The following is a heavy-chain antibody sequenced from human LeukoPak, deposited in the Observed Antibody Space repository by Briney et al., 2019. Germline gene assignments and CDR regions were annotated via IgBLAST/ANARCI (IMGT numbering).Heavy chain of an antibody. D-gene: IGHD2-15*01. Sequence: SETLSLTCAVYGGSFSGYYWSWIRQPPGKGLEWIGEINHSGSTNYNPSLKSRVTISVDTSKNQFSLKLSSVTAADTAVYYCAREAQKYCSGGSCYGPGDCWGQGTLVTVPS. CDR1: GGSFSGYY. CDR2: INHSGST. CDR3: AREAQKYCSGGSCYGPGDC. V-gene: IGHV4-34*01. J-gene: IGHJ4*02.